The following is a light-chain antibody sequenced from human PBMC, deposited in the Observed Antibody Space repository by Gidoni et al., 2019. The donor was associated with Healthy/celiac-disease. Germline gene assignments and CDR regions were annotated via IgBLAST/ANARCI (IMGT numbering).Light chain of an antibody. CDR2: GNS. CDR3: QSYDSSLSGLGV. V-gene: IGLV1-40*01. CDR1: SSNIGAGYD. Sequence: QSVLTQPPSASGAPGQRVTISCTGSSSNIGAGYDVHWYQQLPGTAPKLLIYGNSNRPSGVPDRFSGSKSGTSASLAITGLQAEDEADYYCQSYDSSLSGLGVFGGGTKLTVL. J-gene: IGLJ2*01.